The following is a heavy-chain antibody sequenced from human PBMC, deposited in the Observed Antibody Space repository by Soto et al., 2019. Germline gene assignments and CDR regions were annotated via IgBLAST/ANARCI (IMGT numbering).Heavy chain of an antibody. J-gene: IGHJ3*01. CDR1: GFTFSAFD. D-gene: IGHD3-10*01. Sequence: QVQLVESGGGVAQPGRSLRLSCAASGFTFSAFDMHWVRQAPGKGLEWVAIISYDGSDYSYADSVKGRFTISRDNSKNTMYLQMNSLRPDDAAVYYCAKERTSRFFISQDAFDVWGQGTLVTVSS. CDR2: ISYDGSDY. V-gene: IGHV3-30*18. CDR3: AKERTSRFFISQDAFDV.